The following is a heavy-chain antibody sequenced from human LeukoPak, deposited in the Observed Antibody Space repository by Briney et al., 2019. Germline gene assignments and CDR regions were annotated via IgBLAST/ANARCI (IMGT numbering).Heavy chain of an antibody. J-gene: IGHJ4*02. CDR1: GFTFDSSGFTFGSYE. CDR2: IYTTGDIM. D-gene: IGHD6-19*01. Sequence: CRASGFTFDSSGFTFGSYELNWIRQAPGKGLEWISYIYTTGDIMHYANSVKGRFTISRDNAESSLYLQMNSLRADDTAIYYCARVGWGVGSGWVDSWGQGVLVTVSA. CDR3: ARVGWGVGSGWVDS. V-gene: IGHV3-48*03.